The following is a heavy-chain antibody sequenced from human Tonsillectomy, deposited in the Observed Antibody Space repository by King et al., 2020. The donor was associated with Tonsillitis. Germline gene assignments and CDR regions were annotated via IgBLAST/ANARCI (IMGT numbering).Heavy chain of an antibody. CDR1: GYSFTSYW. CDR2: IYPGDSDT. Sequence: VQLVESGAEVKKPGESLKISCKGSGYSFTSYWIGWVRQMPGKGLEWMGIIYPGDSDTRYRPSFQCQVTVSADKSISTAYLQWSSLKASDTAMYYCARPAGYCSSTSAGCYFEYWGQGTLVTVSS. V-gene: IGHV5-51*01. D-gene: IGHD2-2*01. CDR3: ARPAGYCSSTSAGCYFEY. J-gene: IGHJ4*02.